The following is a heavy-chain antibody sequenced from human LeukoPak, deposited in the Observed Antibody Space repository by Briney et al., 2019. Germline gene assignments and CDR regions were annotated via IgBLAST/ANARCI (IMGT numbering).Heavy chain of an antibody. CDR1: GFTFDDYA. J-gene: IGHJ4*02. CDR2: ISWNSGSI. D-gene: IGHD3-16*01. CDR3: ARVRKGDDFNPFDY. Sequence: GGSLRLSCAASGFTFDDYAMHWVRQAPGKGLEWVSGISWNSGSIGYADSVKGRFTISRDNAKNSLYLQMNSLRAEDTAVYYCARVRKGDDFNPFDYWGQGTLVTVSS. V-gene: IGHV3-9*01.